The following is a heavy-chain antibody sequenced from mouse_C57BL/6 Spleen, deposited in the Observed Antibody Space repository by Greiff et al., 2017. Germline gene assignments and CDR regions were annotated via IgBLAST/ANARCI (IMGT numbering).Heavy chain of an antibody. V-gene: IGHV1-75*01. J-gene: IGHJ2*01. Sequence: QVHVKQSGPELVKPGASVKISCKASGYTFTDYYINWVKQRPGQGLEWIGWIFPGSGSTYYNEKFKGKATLTVDKSSSTAYMLLSSLTSEDSAVYFCARTYYSNYGRLDYWGQGTTLTVSS. CDR3: ARTYYSNYGRLDY. D-gene: IGHD2-5*01. CDR1: GYTFTDYY. CDR2: IFPGSGST.